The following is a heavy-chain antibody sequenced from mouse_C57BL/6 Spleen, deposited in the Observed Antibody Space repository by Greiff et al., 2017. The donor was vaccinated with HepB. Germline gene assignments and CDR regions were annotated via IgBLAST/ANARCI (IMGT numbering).Heavy chain of an antibody. J-gene: IGHJ2*01. CDR3: ARKLPYYFDY. V-gene: IGHV3-6*01. CDR2: ISYDGSN. Sequence: EVKLQESGPGLVKPSQSLSLTCSVTGYSITSGYYWNWIRQFPGNKLEWMGYISYDGSNNYNPSLKNRISITRDTSKNQFFLKLNSVTTEDTATYYCARKLPYYFDYWGQGTTLTVSS. CDR1: GYSITSGYY.